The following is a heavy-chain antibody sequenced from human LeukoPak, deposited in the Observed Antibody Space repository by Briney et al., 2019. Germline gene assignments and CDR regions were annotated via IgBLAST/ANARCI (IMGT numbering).Heavy chain of an antibody. CDR2: INHSGST. D-gene: IGHD1-14*01. CDR1: GGSLSGYY. J-gene: IGHJ4*02. V-gene: IGHV4-34*01. CDR3: ARRRSSPEYFDY. Sequence: SETLSLTCTVSGGSLSGYYWSWIRQPPGKGLEWIGEINHSGSTNYNPSLKSRVTISVDTSKNQFSLKLGSVTAADTAVYYCARRRSSPEYFDYWGQGTLVTVSS.